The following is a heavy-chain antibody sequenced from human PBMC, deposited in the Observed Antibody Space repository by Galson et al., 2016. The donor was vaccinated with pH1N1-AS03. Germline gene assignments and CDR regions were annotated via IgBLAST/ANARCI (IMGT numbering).Heavy chain of an antibody. D-gene: IGHD3-10*01. V-gene: IGHV1-69*06. J-gene: IGHJ6*02. CDR3: ARGEWFGELAYYYYYGMDI. Sequence: SVKFSCKASGGSFSNFVFSWVRQAPGQGLEWMAGIFPFFGTANYTQKFQGRLTVTADKSTSTTHMELKSLRSEDTAVYYCARGEWFGELAYYYYYGMDIWGQGTTVTVSS. CDR2: IFPFFGTA. CDR1: GGSFSNFV.